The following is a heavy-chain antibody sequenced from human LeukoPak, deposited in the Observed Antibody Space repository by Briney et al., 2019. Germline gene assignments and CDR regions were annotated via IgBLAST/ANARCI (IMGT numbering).Heavy chain of an antibody. CDR1: GGTFSSYA. Sequence: EASVKVSCKASGGTFSSYAISWVRQAPGQGLEWMGRIIPILGIANYAQKFQGRVTITTDKSTSTAYMELSSLRSEDTAVYYCATGRWLQSGGAFDIWGQGTMVTVPS. V-gene: IGHV1-69*04. CDR3: ATGRWLQSGGAFDI. J-gene: IGHJ3*02. CDR2: IIPILGIA. D-gene: IGHD5-24*01.